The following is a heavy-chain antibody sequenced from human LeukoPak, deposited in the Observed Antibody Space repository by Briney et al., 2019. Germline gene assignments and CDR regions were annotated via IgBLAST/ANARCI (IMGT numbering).Heavy chain of an antibody. CDR1: GFTFDDYT. V-gene: IGHV3-43*01. D-gene: IGHD6-6*01. Sequence: GGSLRLSCAASGFTFDDYTMHWVRQAPGKGLEWVSLISWDGGSTYYADSVKGRFTISRDNAKNSLDLQMNSLRAEDTAVYYCARDPYSSSAFDYWGQGTLVTVSS. J-gene: IGHJ4*02. CDR3: ARDPYSSSAFDY. CDR2: ISWDGGST.